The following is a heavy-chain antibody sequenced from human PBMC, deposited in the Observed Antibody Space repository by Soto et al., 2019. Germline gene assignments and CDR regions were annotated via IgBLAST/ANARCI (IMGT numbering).Heavy chain of an antibody. CDR1: GGSIFSSDYF. V-gene: IGHV4-39*01. J-gene: IGHJ4*02. CDR3: TRSVVVPTSGYVGFDH. CDR2: MSYSGST. D-gene: IGHD2-21*01. Sequence: SETLSLTCNVSGGSIFSSDYFWGWIRQAPGKGLEWIGSMSYSGSTLHNPSLRSRVTISVDTPKSQFSLKLSSVTATDTAVYYCTRSVVVPTSGYVGFDHWGQGTLVTVSS.